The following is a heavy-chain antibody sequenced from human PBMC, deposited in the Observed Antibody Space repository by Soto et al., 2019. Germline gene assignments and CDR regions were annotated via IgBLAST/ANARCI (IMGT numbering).Heavy chain of an antibody. CDR2: ISAYNGNT. V-gene: IGHV1-18*01. D-gene: IGHD2-2*03. Sequence: QVQLVQSGAEVKKPGASVKVSCKASGYTFTSYGISWVRQAPGQGLEWMGWISAYNGNTNYAQKLQGRVTMTTDTSTSTAYMELRSLRSDDTAVYYWAREVVDIVLVPAAEAAYYYGMDVWGQGTTVTVSS. J-gene: IGHJ6*02. CDR1: GYTFTSYG. CDR3: AREVVDIVLVPAAEAAYYYGMDV.